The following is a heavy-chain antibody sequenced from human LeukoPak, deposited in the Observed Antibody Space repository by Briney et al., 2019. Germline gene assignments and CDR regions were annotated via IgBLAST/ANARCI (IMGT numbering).Heavy chain of an antibody. Sequence: PSETLSLTCTVSGGSISSYYWSWIRQPAGKGLEWIGYIYYSGSTNYNPSLKSRVTISVDTSKNQFSLKLSSVTAADTAVYYCARGWFEELLFDYWGQGTLVTVSS. CDR3: ARGWFEELLFDY. J-gene: IGHJ4*02. CDR2: IYYSGST. CDR1: GGSISSYY. V-gene: IGHV4-59*01. D-gene: IGHD3-10*01.